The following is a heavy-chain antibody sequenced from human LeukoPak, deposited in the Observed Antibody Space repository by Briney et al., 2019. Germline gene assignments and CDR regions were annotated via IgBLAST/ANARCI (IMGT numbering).Heavy chain of an antibody. J-gene: IGHJ3*02. CDR1: GFTFSSYG. Sequence: SGGSLRLSCAASGFTFSSYGMHWVRQAPGKGLEWVANIKPDGTTKFYVDSVKGRFTISRDNALNSLYLQMNSLRAEDTAIYYCARDVLAAGATGTFDIWGQGTMVTVSS. D-gene: IGHD1-14*01. CDR3: ARDVLAAGATGTFDI. V-gene: IGHV3-7*03. CDR2: IKPDGTTK.